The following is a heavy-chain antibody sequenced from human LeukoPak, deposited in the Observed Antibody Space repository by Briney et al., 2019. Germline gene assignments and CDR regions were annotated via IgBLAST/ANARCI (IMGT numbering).Heavy chain of an antibody. CDR2: IWYDGSNK. Sequence: PGRSLRLSCAASGFTFSSYGIHWVRQAPGKGLEWVAVIWYDGSNKYYADSVKGRFTIPRDNSKNTLYLQMNSLRAEDTALYYCARELSPVVKYYFEYWGQGTLVTVSS. V-gene: IGHV3-33*01. D-gene: IGHD3-22*01. CDR1: GFTFSSYG. CDR3: ARELSPVVKYYFEY. J-gene: IGHJ4*02.